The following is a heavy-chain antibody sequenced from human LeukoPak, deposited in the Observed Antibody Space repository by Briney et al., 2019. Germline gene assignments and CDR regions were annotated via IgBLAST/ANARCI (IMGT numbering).Heavy chain of an antibody. D-gene: IGHD2-15*01. CDR2: NNGDGSTT. CDR1: GFSLSGYW. Sequence: GGSLRLSCVASGFSLSGYWMYWVRQAPGKGLMYISRNNGDGSTTNYADVVKGRFTMSRDNVKNTLYLQMNSLRVEDTAVYYCARDPRNVGLAPWGQGTLVSVSS. V-gene: IGHV3-74*01. CDR3: ARDPRNVGLAP. J-gene: IGHJ5*02.